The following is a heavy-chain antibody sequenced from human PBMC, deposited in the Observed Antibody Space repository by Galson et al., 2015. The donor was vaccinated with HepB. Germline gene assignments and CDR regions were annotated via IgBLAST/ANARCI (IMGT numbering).Heavy chain of an antibody. CDR2: IIPIFGTA. CDR1: GGTFSSYA. Sequence: SVKVSCKASGGTFSSYAISWVRQAPGQGLEWMGGIIPIFGTANYAQKFQGRVTITADKSTSTAYMELSSLRSEDTAVYYCARGENGFLEWLFMGNGMDVWGQGTTVTVSS. V-gene: IGHV1-69*06. J-gene: IGHJ6*02. D-gene: IGHD3-3*01. CDR3: ARGENGFLEWLFMGNGMDV.